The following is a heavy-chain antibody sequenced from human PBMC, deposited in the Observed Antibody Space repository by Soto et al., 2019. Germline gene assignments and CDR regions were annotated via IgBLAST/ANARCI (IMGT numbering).Heavy chain of an antibody. CDR2: ISSSSSYI. Sequence: EVQLVESGGGLVKPGGSLRLSCAASGFTFSSYSMNWVRQAPGKGLEWVSSISSSSSYIYYADSVKGRFTISRDNAKNSLYLQMNSLRAEDTAVYYCAIDMLEPIFGVDMGWFDPWGQGTLVTVSS. V-gene: IGHV3-21*01. D-gene: IGHD3-3*01. CDR1: GFTFSSYS. J-gene: IGHJ5*02. CDR3: AIDMLEPIFGVDMGWFDP.